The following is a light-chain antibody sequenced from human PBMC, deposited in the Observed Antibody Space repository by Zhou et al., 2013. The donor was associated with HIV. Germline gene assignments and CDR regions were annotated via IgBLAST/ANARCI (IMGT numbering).Light chain of an antibody. CDR2: GAS. J-gene: IGKJ1*01. CDR3: QQYGDSPLT. Sequence: IVMTQSPVTLSVSPGERATLSCRASQSVSSSLAWYQQKPGQAPRLLIYGASTRATGVPDRFSGSGSETDFTLTISRLEPEDFAVYYCQQYGDSPLTFGQGSEVEI. V-gene: IGKV3-20*01. CDR1: QSVSSS.